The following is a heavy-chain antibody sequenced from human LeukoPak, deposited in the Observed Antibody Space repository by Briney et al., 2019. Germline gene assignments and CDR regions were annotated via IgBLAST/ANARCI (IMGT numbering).Heavy chain of an antibody. CDR3: ARGELGDRSGFSFFDY. Sequence: ASVKVSCKAPRGTFDSYGISWVRQAPGQGLEWMGGVMAIFGGVKYGQKFQGRATITTDVSTSTAYMELSSLTSEDTGIYYCARGELGDRSGFSFFDYWGQGTLVTVSS. J-gene: IGHJ4*02. V-gene: IGHV1-69*05. CDR2: VMAIFGGV. CDR1: RGTFDSYG. D-gene: IGHD3-22*01.